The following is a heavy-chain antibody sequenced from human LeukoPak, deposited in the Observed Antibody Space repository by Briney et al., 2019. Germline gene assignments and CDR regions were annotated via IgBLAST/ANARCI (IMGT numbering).Heavy chain of an antibody. D-gene: IGHD3-10*01. CDR3: AHRRATMVRGVLISHWFDP. Sequence: SGPTLVNPTSTLTLTCTFSGFSLTTSGAALGWIRQPPGKAPEGLAPTFWNDAERYSPSLRSRLNLTNDTSKTQVVLTMTNMDPVDTGSYYCAHRRATMVRGVLISHWFDPWGQGTLVTVSS. V-gene: IGHV2-5*01. J-gene: IGHJ5*02. CDR2: TFWNDAE. CDR1: GFSLTTSGAA.